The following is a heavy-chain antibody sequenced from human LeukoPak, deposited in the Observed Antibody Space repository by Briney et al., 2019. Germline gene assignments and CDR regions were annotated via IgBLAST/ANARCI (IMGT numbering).Heavy chain of an antibody. Sequence: PSETLSLTCTVSGVSISSSNSYWGWIRQPPGKGLEWIGSIYHSGSTYYNPSLKSRVTISVGTSKNQFSLKLSSVTAADTAVYYCARGGGASSAFDIWGQGTMVTVSS. J-gene: IGHJ3*02. V-gene: IGHV4-39*07. CDR3: ARGGGASSAFDI. D-gene: IGHD1-26*01. CDR2: IYHSGST. CDR1: GVSISSSNSY.